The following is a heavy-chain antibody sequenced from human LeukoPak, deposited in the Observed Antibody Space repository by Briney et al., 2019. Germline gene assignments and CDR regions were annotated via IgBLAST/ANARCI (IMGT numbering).Heavy chain of an antibody. CDR3: ARGYSSGYRVDY. CDR1: GFTFSSYA. CDR2: ISGSGGST. J-gene: IGHJ4*02. D-gene: IGHD3-22*01. Sequence: GWSLRLSCAASGFTFSSYAMSWVHQAPGKGLGWVSAISGSGGSTYYADSVKGRFTISRDNSKNTLYLQMNSLRAEDTAVYYCARGYSSGYRVDYWGQGTLVTVSS. V-gene: IGHV3-23*01.